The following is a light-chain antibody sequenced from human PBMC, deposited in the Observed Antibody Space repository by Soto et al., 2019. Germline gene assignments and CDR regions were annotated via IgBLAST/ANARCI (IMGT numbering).Light chain of an antibody. Sequence: PGERATLSCRASERLSSVYLAWYQQRPGQPPRLLIYGASNRATGIPDRFSGSGSGTDFTLIINRLEPEDVAIYYCQQYGGSPRITFGQGTRLEIK. V-gene: IGKV3-20*01. CDR3: QQYGGSPRIT. J-gene: IGKJ5*01. CDR2: GAS. CDR1: ERLSSVY.